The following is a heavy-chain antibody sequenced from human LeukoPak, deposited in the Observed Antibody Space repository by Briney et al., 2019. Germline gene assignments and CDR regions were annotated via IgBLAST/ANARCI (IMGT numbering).Heavy chain of an antibody. CDR2: VSSTSSFI. Sequence: PGGSLRLSCAASGFTFSSYSINWVRQAPGKGLEWVSCVSSTSSFIYYADSVKGRFTISRDNAKNSLYLQMNSLRAEDTAVYYCARDNRNWAFDYWGQGTLVTVSS. CDR1: GFTFSSYS. CDR3: ARDNRNWAFDY. V-gene: IGHV3-21*01. D-gene: IGHD7-27*01. J-gene: IGHJ4*02.